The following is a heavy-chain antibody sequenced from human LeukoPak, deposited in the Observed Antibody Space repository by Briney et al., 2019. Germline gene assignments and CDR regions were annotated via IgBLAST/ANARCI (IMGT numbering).Heavy chain of an antibody. CDR2: ISSSSSTI. CDR3: ARGDY. CDR1: GITLSNYG. J-gene: IGHJ4*02. Sequence: GGSLRLSCAVSGITLSNYGMSWVRQAPGKGLEWVSYISSSSSTIYYADSVKGRFTISRDNAKNSLYLQMNSLRAEDTAVYYCARGDYWGQGTLVTVSS. V-gene: IGHV3-48*04.